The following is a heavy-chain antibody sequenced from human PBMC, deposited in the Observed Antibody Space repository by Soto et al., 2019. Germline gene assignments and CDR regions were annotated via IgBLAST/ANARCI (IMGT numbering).Heavy chain of an antibody. V-gene: IGHV1-8*01. J-gene: IGHJ6*03. CDR3: ARVLAAAGSLYYYYYYMDV. CDR2: MNPNSGNT. D-gene: IGHD6-13*01. CDR1: GYTFTSYD. Sequence: ASVKVSCKASGYTFTSYDINWVRQATGQGLEWMGWMNPNSGNTGYAQKFQGRVTMTRNTSISTAYMELSSLRSEDTAVYYCARVLAAAGSLYYYYYYMDVWGKGTKVTVSS.